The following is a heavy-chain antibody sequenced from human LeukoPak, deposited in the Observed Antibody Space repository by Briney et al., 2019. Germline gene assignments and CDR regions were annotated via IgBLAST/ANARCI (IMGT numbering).Heavy chain of an antibody. CDR2: ISGSGGST. D-gene: IGHD2-21*01. V-gene: IGHV3-23*01. CDR1: GFTFSSYA. J-gene: IGHJ3*02. CDR3: ASRTDTSYPFDI. Sequence: GGSLRLSCAASGFTFSSYAMSWVRQAPGKGLEWVSAISGSGGSTYYADSVKGRFTIFRDNSKNTLYLQMNSLRTEDTAVYYCASRTDTSYPFDIWGQGTMVTVSS.